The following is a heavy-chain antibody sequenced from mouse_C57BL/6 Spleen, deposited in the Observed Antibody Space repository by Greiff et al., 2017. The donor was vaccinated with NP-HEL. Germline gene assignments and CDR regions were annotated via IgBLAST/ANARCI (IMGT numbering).Heavy chain of an antibody. CDR1: GYTFTSYW. J-gene: IGHJ2*01. V-gene: IGHV1-59*01. Sequence: QVQLKQPGAELVRPGTSVKLSCKASGYTFTSYWMHWVKQRPGQGLEWIGVIDPSDSYTNYNQKFKGKATLTVDTSSSPAYMQLSSLTSEYSAVYYCARCEFDYWGQGTTLTVSS. CDR2: IDPSDSYT. CDR3: ARCEFDY.